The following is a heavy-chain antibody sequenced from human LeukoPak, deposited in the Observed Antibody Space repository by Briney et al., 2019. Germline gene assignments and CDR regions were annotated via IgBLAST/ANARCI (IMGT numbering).Heavy chain of an antibody. V-gene: IGHV3-30*04. CDR2: ISYDGSNK. D-gene: IGHD6-6*01. CDR3: ARVEYSSSSGEGGS. CDR1: GFTFSSYA. J-gene: IGHJ5*02. Sequence: GGSLRLSCAASGFTFSSYAMHWVRQAPGKGLEWVAVISYDGSNKYYADSVKGRFTISRDNSKNTLYLQMNSPRAEDAAVYYCARVEYSSSSGEGGSWGQGTLVTVSS.